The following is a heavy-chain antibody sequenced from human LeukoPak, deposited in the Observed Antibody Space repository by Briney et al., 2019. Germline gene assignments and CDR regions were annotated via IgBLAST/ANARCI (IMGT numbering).Heavy chain of an antibody. V-gene: IGHV4-4*07. CDR2: IYTSGST. J-gene: IGHJ6*02. CDR3: ARLGGLEWSLYYYYGMDV. CDR1: GGSISSYY. Sequence: SETLSLTCTVSGGSISSYYWSWIRQPAGKGLEWIGRIYTSGSTNYNPSLKSRVTISVDTSKNQFSLKLSSVTAADTAVYYCARLGGLEWSLYYYYGMDVWGQGTTVTVSS. D-gene: IGHD3-3*01.